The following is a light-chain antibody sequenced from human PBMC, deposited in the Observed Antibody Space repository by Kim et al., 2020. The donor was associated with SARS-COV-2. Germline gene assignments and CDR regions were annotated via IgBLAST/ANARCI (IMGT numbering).Light chain of an antibody. Sequence: ALGQTVRITCQGDSLRSFYASWYQQEPGQAPVLVIYGKSYRPSGIPDRFSGSSSGNTASLTITGAQAEDEADYYCNSRDSSGNHVVFGGGTQLTVL. V-gene: IGLV3-19*01. CDR2: GKS. CDR1: SLRSFY. J-gene: IGLJ2*01. CDR3: NSRDSSGNHVV.